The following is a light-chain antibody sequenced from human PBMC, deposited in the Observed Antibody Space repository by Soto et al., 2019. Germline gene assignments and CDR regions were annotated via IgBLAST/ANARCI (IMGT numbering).Light chain of an antibody. J-gene: IGKJ5*01. V-gene: IGKV1-12*01. CDR3: QQANSFPLT. CDR2: AAS. CDR1: QGISRW. Sequence: DIQMTQSPSSVSASVGDRVTITCRASQGISRWLAWYQQKPGKAPKLLIYAASSLQSGVPSRFSGSGSGTDFTLTISSLQPEEFATYYCQQANSFPLTVGQGTRLEIK.